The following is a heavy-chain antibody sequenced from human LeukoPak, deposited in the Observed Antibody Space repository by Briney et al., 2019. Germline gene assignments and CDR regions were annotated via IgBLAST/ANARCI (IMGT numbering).Heavy chain of an antibody. V-gene: IGHV4-4*07. CDR3: ARGKVVAGTPGQNSWDS. CDR2: IYTSGST. CDR1: GGSISSYY. Sequence: SETLSLTCTVSGGSISSYYWNWIRQPAGKGLEWIGRIYTSGSTNYNPSLKSRVSMSVDTSKNQFSLKLSSVTAADTAVYYCARGKVVAGTPGQNSWDSWGQGTLVTVSS. J-gene: IGHJ4*02. D-gene: IGHD6-19*01.